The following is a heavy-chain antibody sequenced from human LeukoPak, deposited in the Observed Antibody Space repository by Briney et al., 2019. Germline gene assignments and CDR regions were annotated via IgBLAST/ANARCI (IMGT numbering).Heavy chain of an antibody. CDR2: INPSGST. J-gene: IGHJ4*02. D-gene: IGHD6-6*01. V-gene: IGHV4-34*01. CDR3: ARAPVSSIAAGGFGY. CDR1: GGSFSGYY. Sequence: PSETLSLTCAVYGGSFSGYYWSWIRQPPGKGLEWIGEINPSGSTNYNPSLKSRVTISVDTSKNQFSLKLSSVTAADTAVYYCARAPVSSIAAGGFGYWGQGTLVTVSS.